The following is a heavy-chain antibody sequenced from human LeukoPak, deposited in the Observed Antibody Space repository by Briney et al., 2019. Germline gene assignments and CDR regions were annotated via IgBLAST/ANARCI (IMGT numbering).Heavy chain of an antibody. CDR2: IIPILGIA. CDR1: GGTFSSYA. V-gene: IGHV1-69*04. Sequence: ASVKVSCKASGGTFSSYAISWVRQAPGQGLEWMGRIIPILGIANYAQKFQGRVTITADKSTSTAYMELSSLRSEDTAVYYCARTLLLAAAGTGASDIWGQGTMVTVSS. D-gene: IGHD6-13*01. CDR3: ARTLLLAAAGTGASDI. J-gene: IGHJ3*02.